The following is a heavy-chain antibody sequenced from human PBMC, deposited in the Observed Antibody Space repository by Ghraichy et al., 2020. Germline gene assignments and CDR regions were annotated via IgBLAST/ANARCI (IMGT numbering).Heavy chain of an antibody. Sequence: ASVKLSCKASGYSFTSYNIHWVRQAAGQGLEWVGWINPNSGDTVYTQDFQGRVTVTRDTSTGTVYLELSSLTSEDTAMYYCARDTSGWSEFDSWGQGTLVTVSS. D-gene: IGHD6-19*01. CDR2: INPNSGDT. CDR1: GYSFTSYN. CDR3: ARDTSGWSEFDS. V-gene: IGHV1-8*01. J-gene: IGHJ4*02.